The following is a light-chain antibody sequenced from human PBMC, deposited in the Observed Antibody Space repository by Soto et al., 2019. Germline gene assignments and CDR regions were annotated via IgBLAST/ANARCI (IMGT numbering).Light chain of an antibody. CDR3: QHYYSARWT. V-gene: IGKV3-20*01. Sequence: EIVLTQSPGTLSLSPGERATLSCRASQSISSTYLTWYHQRPGQAPRLLIYDASRRATGIPDRFSGSGSGTDFSLTISRLEPEDFAVYYCQHYYSARWTFGLGTKVEI. J-gene: IGKJ1*01. CDR2: DAS. CDR1: QSISSTY.